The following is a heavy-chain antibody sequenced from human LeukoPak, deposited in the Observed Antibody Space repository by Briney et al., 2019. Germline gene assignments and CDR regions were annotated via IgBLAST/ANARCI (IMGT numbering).Heavy chain of an antibody. CDR2: INTDGSGT. Sequence: GGSLRLSCAASGFTFSSYWMHWVRQAPGKGLVWVSRINTDGSGTSYADSVKGRFTISRDNVRNTLHLQMNNLSLEDTAVYFCIREVQVRASASLGLWGRGTLVTVS. D-gene: IGHD1-1*01. CDR3: IREVQVRASASLGL. J-gene: IGHJ4*01. CDR1: GFTFSSYW. V-gene: IGHV3-74*01.